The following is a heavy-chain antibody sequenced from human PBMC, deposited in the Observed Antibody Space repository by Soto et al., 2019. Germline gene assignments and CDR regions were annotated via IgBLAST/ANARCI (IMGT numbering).Heavy chain of an antibody. CDR2: IIPLFGTA. CDR1: GGIFSSNT. J-gene: IGHJ4*02. Sequence: QVYLVQSGAEVKKPGSSVKISCKASGGIFSSNTINWVRQAAGQGLEWMGGIIPLFGTANYAEKFQGRVTITAEKYTKKEYMELTRLRSEDTVVYYCASKAACGGDCYAFDSWGQGTLVTVSS. V-gene: IGHV1-69*06. D-gene: IGHD2-21*02. CDR3: ASKAACGGDCYAFDS.